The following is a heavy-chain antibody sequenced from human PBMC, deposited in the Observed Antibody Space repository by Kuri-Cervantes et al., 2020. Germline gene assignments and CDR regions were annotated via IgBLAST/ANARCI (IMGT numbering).Heavy chain of an antibody. Sequence: GESLKISCAASGFTFSSYAMHWVRQAPGKGLEWVAVISYDGSNKYYADPVKGRFTISRDNSKNTLYLQMNSLRAEDTAIYYCARLGGYTYGYHPDYWGQGTLVTVSS. CDR1: GFTFSSYA. CDR2: ISYDGSNK. V-gene: IGHV3-30*11. CDR3: ARLGGYTYGYHPDY. D-gene: IGHD5-18*01. J-gene: IGHJ4*02.